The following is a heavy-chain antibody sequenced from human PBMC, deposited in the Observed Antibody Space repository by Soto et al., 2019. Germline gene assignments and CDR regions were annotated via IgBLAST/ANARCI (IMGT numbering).Heavy chain of an antibody. D-gene: IGHD7-27*01. J-gene: IGHJ4*02. CDR2: INPNSGGT. CDR1: GYTFTGYY. Sequence: ASVKVSCKASGYTFTGYYMHWVRQAPGQGLEWMGWINPNSGGTNDAQKFQGWVTMTRDTSISTAYMELSRLRSDDTAVYYCARDLGKGSGDLALNYYFDYWGQGTLVTVSS. CDR3: ARDLGKGSGDLALNYYFDY. V-gene: IGHV1-2*04.